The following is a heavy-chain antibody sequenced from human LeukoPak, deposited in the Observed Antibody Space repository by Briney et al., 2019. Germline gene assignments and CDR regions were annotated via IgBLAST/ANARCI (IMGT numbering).Heavy chain of an antibody. CDR2: IQQDGSEK. CDR1: GFTFSNYW. D-gene: IGHD2-15*01. J-gene: IGHJ5*02. CDR3: AKGYCSGGSCPNWFDP. V-gene: IGHV3-7*03. Sequence: GGSLRLSCAASGFTFSNYWMNWVRQAPGKGLEWVANIQQDGSEKYYVDSVKGRFTISRDNAKNSLYLQMNSLRAEDTALYYCAKGYCSGGSCPNWFDPWGQGTLVTVSS.